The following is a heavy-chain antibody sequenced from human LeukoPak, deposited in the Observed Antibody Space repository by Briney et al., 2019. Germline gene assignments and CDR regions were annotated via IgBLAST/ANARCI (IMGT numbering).Heavy chain of an antibody. J-gene: IGHJ4*02. D-gene: IGHD3-3*01. CDR3: ASSNNDFWSGYYGNFDY. CDR1: GFNFSSYW. V-gene: IGHV3-7*01. Sequence: GGSLRLSCAASGFNFSSYWMSWVRQAPGKGLEWVANIKQDGSEKYYVDSVKGRFTISRDNAKNSLYLQMNSLRAEDTAVYYCASSNNDFWSGYYGNFDYWGQGTLVTVSS. CDR2: IKQDGSEK.